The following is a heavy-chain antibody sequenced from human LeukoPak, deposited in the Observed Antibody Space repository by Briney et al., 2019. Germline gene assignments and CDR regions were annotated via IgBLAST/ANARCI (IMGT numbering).Heavy chain of an antibody. V-gene: IGHV3-48*03. J-gene: IGHJ3*02. CDR2: INIRGDTI. D-gene: IGHD2-21*02. Sequence: GGSLRLSCVASGSAFSSDEMNWVRQAPGKRLEWISYINIRGDTIFYADSVKGRFTISRDNDRSALYLQMNSLRAEDTGIYYCARDLWGDLEGHDAFDIWGQGTMVTVSS. CDR1: GSAFSSDE. CDR3: ARDLWGDLEGHDAFDI.